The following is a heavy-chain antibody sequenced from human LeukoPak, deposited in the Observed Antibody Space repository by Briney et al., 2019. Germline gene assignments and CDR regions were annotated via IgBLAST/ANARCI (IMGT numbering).Heavy chain of an antibody. J-gene: IGHJ4*02. D-gene: IGHD3-10*01. CDR3: ARVMFGRFGELYPDY. Sequence: SETLSLTCTVSGGSISSGSYYWSWIRQPAGKGLEWIGYIYYSGSTNYNPSLKSRVTISVDTSKNQFSLKLSSVTAADTAVYYCARVMFGRFGELYPDYWGQGTLVTVSS. CDR1: GGSISSGSYY. V-gene: IGHV4-61*10. CDR2: IYYSGST.